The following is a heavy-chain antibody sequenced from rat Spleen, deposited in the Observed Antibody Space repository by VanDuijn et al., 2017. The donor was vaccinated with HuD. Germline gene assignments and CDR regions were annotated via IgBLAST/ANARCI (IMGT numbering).Heavy chain of an antibody. Sequence: LVETGGGLVQPGSSLKLSCVASGFTFSSYWMYWIRQAPGKGLEWVSSINTDGGSTYYPDSVKGRFTISRDNAENTVYLQMNSLRSEDTATYSCGRHSLDYYSRYIYEYFDYGGPGTMVTVSS. J-gene: IGHJ1*01. CDR3: GRHSLDYYSRYIYEYFDY. V-gene: IGHV5-58*01. CDR2: INTDGGST. D-gene: IGHD1-2*01. CDR1: GFTFSSYW.